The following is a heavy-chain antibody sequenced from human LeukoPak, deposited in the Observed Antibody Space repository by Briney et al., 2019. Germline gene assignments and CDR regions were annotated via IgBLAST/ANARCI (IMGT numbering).Heavy chain of an antibody. Sequence: PGGSLRLSCAASVVAFSSYWMTWVRQAPGKGLEWVANIKPDGSGKNYVDSVKGRFTISRGNAKNSLYLQMKGLRVEDTAVYYCSSQPAVLDLDCWGQGALVTASS. CDR3: SSQPAVLDLDC. V-gene: IGHV3-7*01. D-gene: IGHD6-19*01. CDR1: VVAFSSYW. CDR2: IKPDGSGK. J-gene: IGHJ4*02.